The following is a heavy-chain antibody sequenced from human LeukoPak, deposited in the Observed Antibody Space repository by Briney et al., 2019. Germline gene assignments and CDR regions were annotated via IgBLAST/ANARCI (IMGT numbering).Heavy chain of an antibody. D-gene: IGHD4-17*01. CDR3: STTPTTTVTPDY. J-gene: IGHJ4*02. CDR2: ISAYNGNT. CDR1: GYTFTGYG. Sequence: GASVKVSCKASGYTFTGYGISWVRQAPGQGLEWMGWISAYNGNTNYAQKFQGRVTITADKSTSTAYMELSSLRSEDTAVYYCSTTPTTTVTPDYWGQGTLVTVSS. V-gene: IGHV1-18*01.